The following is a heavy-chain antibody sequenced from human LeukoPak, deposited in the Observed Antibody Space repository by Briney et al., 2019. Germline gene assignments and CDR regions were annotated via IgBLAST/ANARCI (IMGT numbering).Heavy chain of an antibody. J-gene: IGHJ4*02. CDR3: AKRAPGSGRYYFDY. V-gene: IGHV3-23*01. CDR2: ISGSGLST. D-gene: IGHD6-19*01. Sequence: GRSLRLSCAASGCTFSSYAMTWVRQAPGKGLECVTVISGSGLSTNYAASVKGRLTISRDNSKNTLYLQMNSLRAEDTAVYYCAKRAPGSGRYYFDYWGQGILVTVSS. CDR1: GCTFSSYA.